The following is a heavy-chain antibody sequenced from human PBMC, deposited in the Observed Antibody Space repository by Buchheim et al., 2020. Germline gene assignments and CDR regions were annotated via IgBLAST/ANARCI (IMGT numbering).Heavy chain of an antibody. J-gene: IGHJ4*02. CDR1: GFTFSTYW. CDR3: ANWDNS. D-gene: IGHD1/OR15-1a*01. Sequence: EVQLVDSGGGLVQPGGSLRLSCAASGFTFSTYWMHWVRQAPGKGLEWVANINHDGREKSYVDSVKGRFTFSIANADTSLSLQMNSLRVEDTAVYYCANWDNSWGQGSL. CDR2: INHDGREK. V-gene: IGHV3-7*01.